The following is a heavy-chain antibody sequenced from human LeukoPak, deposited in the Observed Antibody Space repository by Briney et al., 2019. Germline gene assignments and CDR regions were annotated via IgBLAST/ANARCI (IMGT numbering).Heavy chain of an antibody. CDR2: ISSASGSI. CDR3: ARAASAYNSDYYFDY. J-gene: IGHJ4*02. Sequence: GGSLRLSCAASGFTFSSYSMNWVRQAPGKGLEWVSYISSASGSIYYADSVKGRFTVSRDNAENTLFVEMKSLRVEDTGIYFCARAASAYNSDYYFDYWGQGAQVTVSS. V-gene: IGHV3-48*04. CDR1: GFTFSSYS. D-gene: IGHD5-24*01.